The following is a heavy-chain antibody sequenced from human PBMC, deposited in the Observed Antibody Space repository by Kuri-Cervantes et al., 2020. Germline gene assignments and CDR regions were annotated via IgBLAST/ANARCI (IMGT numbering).Heavy chain of an antibody. CDR2: INPSGGST. J-gene: IGHJ4*02. V-gene: IGHV1-46*01. CDR1: GYTFTNYY. D-gene: IGHD5-18*01. Sequence: ASVKVSCKASGYTFTNYYIHWVRQAPGQGLEWMGIINPSGGSTSYAQKFQGRVTMTRDTSTSTVYMELSSLRSEDTAVYYCARLNLLWLKLFDYWGQGTLVTVSS. CDR3: ARLNLLWLKLFDY.